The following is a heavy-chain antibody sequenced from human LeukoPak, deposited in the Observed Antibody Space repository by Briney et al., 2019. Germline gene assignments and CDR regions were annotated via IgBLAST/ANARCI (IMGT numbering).Heavy chain of an antibody. V-gene: IGHV4-4*07. CDR3: ARAGNYYDSSGYYYALFDY. CDR1: GGSISSYY. CDR2: IYTSGT. D-gene: IGHD3-22*01. Sequence: NPSETLSLTCTVSGGSISSYYWSWIRQPAGKGLEWIGRIYTSGTNYNPSLKSRVTISVDTSKNQFSLKLTSVTAADTAVYYCARAGNYYDSSGYYYALFDYWGQGTLVTVSS. J-gene: IGHJ4*02.